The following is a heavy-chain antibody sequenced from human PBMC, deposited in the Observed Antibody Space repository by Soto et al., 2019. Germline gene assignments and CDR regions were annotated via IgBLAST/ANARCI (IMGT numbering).Heavy chain of an antibody. Sequence: QVQLVQSGAEVKKPGASVKVSCKASGYTFTSYGISWVRQAPGQGLEWMGWISAYNGNTNYAQKLQGRVTMTTDTSTSTACMELRSLRSDDTAVYYCASSYCGGDCYSVYYYYGMDVWGQGTTVTVSS. V-gene: IGHV1-18*01. CDR1: GYTFTSYG. D-gene: IGHD2-21*02. J-gene: IGHJ6*02. CDR2: ISAYNGNT. CDR3: ASSYCGGDCYSVYYYYGMDV.